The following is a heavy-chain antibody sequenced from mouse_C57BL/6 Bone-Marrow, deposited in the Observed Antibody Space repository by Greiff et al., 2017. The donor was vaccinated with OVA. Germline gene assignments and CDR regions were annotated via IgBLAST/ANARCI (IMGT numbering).Heavy chain of an antibody. J-gene: IGHJ1*03. V-gene: IGHV1-15*01. CDR3: TKKEGYDYDGWYFDV. D-gene: IGHD2-4*01. Sequence: QVQLKESGAELVRPGASVTLSCKASGYTFTDYEMHWVKQTPVHGLEWIGAIDPETGGTAYNQKFKGKAILTADKSSSTAYMELRSLTSEDSAVYYCTKKEGYDYDGWYFDVWGTGTTVTVSS. CDR2: IDPETGGT. CDR1: GYTFTDYE.